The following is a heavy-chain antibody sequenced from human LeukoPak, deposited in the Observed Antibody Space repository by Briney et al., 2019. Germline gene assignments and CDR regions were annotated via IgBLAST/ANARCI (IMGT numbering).Heavy chain of an antibody. Sequence: SQTLSLTCDISGDTVSNHGVTWERIRQSPSRGLEWLGRTYYRSNWYNDYALFVKSRIIINPDTSKNQFSLKLNSVTPEDTAIYYCARYHWGHPPVWGTGTTVTVSS. CDR3: ARYHWGHPPV. J-gene: IGHJ6*04. CDR2: TYYRSNWYN. CDR1: GDTVSNHGVT. D-gene: IGHD3-16*01. V-gene: IGHV6-1*01.